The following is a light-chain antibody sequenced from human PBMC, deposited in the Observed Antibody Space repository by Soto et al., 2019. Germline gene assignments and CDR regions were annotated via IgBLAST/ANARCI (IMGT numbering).Light chain of an antibody. CDR1: QSVRSA. J-gene: IGKJ4*01. V-gene: IGKV3D-15*01. CDR3: QQYNDWPLT. CDR2: AAA. Sequence: EMVLTQSPATLSLSPGERASLSCRASQSVRSALAWYQQKPGHAPRLLIYAAATRASGIPARFSGSGSGTEFSLTISSLQSEDFAVYFCQQYNDWPLTFGGGTKVDIK.